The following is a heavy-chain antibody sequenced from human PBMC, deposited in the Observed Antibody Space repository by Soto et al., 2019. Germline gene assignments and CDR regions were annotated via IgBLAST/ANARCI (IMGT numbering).Heavy chain of an antibody. J-gene: IGHJ4*02. CDR1: GGSISSSSYY. CDR3: ARRGSGGIAVADTSFDY. Sequence: SETLSLTCTVSGGSISSSSYYWGWIRQPPGKGLEWIGNIYYSGSTYYNTSLKSQVNISVDTSKNQFSLKLSSVTAADTAFYYCARRGSGGIAVADTSFDYWGQGTLVTVSS. CDR2: IYYSGST. V-gene: IGHV4-39*01. D-gene: IGHD6-19*01.